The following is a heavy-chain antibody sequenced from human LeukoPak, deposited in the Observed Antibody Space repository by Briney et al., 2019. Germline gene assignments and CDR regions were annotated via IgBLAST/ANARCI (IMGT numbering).Heavy chain of an antibody. J-gene: IGHJ4*02. CDR2: IYYSGST. Sequence: SETLSLTCTVSGGSISSSSYYWGWIRQPPGKGLEGIGSIYYSGSTYYNPSLKSRVTISVDTSKNQFSLKLSSVTAADTAVYYCARVPVAGTRTFDYWGQGTLVTVSS. D-gene: IGHD6-19*01. V-gene: IGHV4-39*07. CDR1: GGSISSSSYY. CDR3: ARVPVAGTRTFDY.